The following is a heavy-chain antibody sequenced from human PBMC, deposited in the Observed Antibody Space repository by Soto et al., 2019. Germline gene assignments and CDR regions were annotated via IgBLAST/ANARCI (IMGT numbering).Heavy chain of an antibody. D-gene: IGHD6-13*01. J-gene: IGHJ6*03. CDR2: IYSGGST. V-gene: IGHV3-66*04. Sequence: PGGSLRLSCAASGFTVSSNYMSWVRQAPGKGLEWVSVIYSGGSTYYADSVKGRFTISRDNSKNTLYLQMNSLRAEDTAVYYCASQRYSSSWYYYYMDVWGKGTTVTVSS. CDR3: ASQRYSSSWYYYYMDV. CDR1: GFTVSSNY.